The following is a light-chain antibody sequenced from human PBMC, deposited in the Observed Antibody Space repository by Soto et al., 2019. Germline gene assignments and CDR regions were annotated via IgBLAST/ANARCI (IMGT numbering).Light chain of an antibody. CDR3: QQTYSTLFT. CDR1: QDISSY. Sequence: DIQMTQSPSSLSASVGDSVTITCRASQDISSYLNWYQQKPGKAPKLLIYAASTLHSGVPSRFSGSESGTDFTLTISSLQPEDFVTYYCQQTYSTLFTFGPGTKVDFK. CDR2: AAS. J-gene: IGKJ3*01. V-gene: IGKV1-39*01.